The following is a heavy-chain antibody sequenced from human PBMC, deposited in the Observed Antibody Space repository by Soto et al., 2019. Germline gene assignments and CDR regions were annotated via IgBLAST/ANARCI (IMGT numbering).Heavy chain of an antibody. J-gene: IGHJ3*02. CDR1: GFTFSSYA. CDR3: AKDYRGCYGAFDI. Sequence: PAGSLRPSSAASGFTFSSYAMSCVRQAQGKGREWVSAISGSGGSTYYADSVKGRVTISRDNSKNTRYLQMNSLRAEDTAVYYCAKDYRGCYGAFDIWGQGTMVTVSS. D-gene: IGHD1-26*01. CDR2: ISGSGGST. V-gene: IGHV3-23*01.